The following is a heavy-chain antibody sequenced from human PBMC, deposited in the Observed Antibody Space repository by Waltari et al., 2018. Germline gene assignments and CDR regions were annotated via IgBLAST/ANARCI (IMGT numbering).Heavy chain of an antibody. CDR1: GFTFSSYG. D-gene: IGHD1-26*01. CDR2: IWYDGSNK. J-gene: IGHJ4*02. Sequence: QVQLVESGGGVVQPGRSLRLSCAASGFTFSSYGMHWVRQAPGKGLEWVAVIWYDGSNKYYADSVKGRFTISRDNSKNTLYLQMNSLRAEDTAMYYCARGRGGWKLPVPLDYWGQGTLVTVSS. V-gene: IGHV3-33*08. CDR3: ARGRGGWKLPVPLDY.